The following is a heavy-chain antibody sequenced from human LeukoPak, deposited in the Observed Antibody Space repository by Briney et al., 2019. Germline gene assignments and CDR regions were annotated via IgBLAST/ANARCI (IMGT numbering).Heavy chain of an antibody. CDR2: IIPIFGTA. CDR3: ARGRNYDFWSGKFPHGGWFDP. D-gene: IGHD3-3*01. Sequence: SVKVSCKASGCTFSSYAISWVRQAPGQGLEWVGGIIPIFGTANYAQKFQGRVTITADESTSTAYMELSSLRSEDTAVYYCARGRNYDFWSGKFPHGGWFDPWGQGTLVTVSS. J-gene: IGHJ5*02. CDR1: GCTFSSYA. V-gene: IGHV1-69*13.